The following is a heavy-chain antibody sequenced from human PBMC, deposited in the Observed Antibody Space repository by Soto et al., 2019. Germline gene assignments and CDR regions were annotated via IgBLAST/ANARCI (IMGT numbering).Heavy chain of an antibody. CDR2: IHYSGST. J-gene: IGHJ6*02. Sequence: SETLSLTCTVSGDSIRSSSYWGWIRQPPGRGLEWIGHIHYSGSTNYNPSLKSRVTISVDTSKNQVSLKLSSVTAADTAMYFCARQVSSAWPPYYYDMDVWGQGTTVTVSS. D-gene: IGHD6-25*01. V-gene: IGHV4-59*08. CDR3: ARQVSSAWPPYYYDMDV. CDR1: GDSIRSSSY.